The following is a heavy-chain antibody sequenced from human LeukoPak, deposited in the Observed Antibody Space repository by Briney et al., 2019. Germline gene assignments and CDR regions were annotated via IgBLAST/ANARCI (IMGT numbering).Heavy chain of an antibody. CDR2: IKQDGSEK. CDR3: AREGQWAPAAVKVVYHYYYMDV. J-gene: IGHJ6*03. CDR1: GFTFSTYW. Sequence: PGGSLRLSCAASGFTFSTYWMSWVRQAPGKGPEWVANIKQDGSEKYYVDSVKGRFTISRDNAKNSLYLQMNSLRAEDTAVYYCAREGQWAPAAVKVVYHYYYMDVWGKGTTVTVSS. V-gene: IGHV3-7*01. D-gene: IGHD2-2*01.